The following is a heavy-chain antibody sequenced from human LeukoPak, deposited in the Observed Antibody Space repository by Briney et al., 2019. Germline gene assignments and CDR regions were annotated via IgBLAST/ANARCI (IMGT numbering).Heavy chain of an antibody. D-gene: IGHD6-13*01. Sequence: ASVKVSCKASGYTFISYGISWVRQAPGQGLEWMGWISAYNGNTNYAQKLQGRVTMTTDTSTSTAYMELRSLRSDDTAVYYCAREYSSSGGDWFDPWGQGTLVTVSS. CDR2: ISAYNGNT. CDR3: AREYSSSGGDWFDP. J-gene: IGHJ5*02. V-gene: IGHV1-18*01. CDR1: GYTFISYG.